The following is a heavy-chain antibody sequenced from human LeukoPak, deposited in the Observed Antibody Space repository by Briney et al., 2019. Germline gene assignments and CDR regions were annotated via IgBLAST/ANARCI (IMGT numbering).Heavy chain of an antibody. CDR2: VYYSGSA. CDR1: GGSISSYY. D-gene: IGHD4-17*01. J-gene: IGHJ3*02. CDR3: ARVPTVTTDWRLDI. Sequence: SETLSLTCTVSGGSISSYYWNWIRQPPGKGLEWMGEVYYSGSANYNPSLKSRVTISVDTSKTQFSLNLISVTAADTAVYSCARVPTVTTDWRLDIWGQGTMVTVSS. V-gene: IGHV4-59*01.